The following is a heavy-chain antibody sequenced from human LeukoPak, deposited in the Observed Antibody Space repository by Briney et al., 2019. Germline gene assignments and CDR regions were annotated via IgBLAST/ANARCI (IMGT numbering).Heavy chain of an antibody. J-gene: IGHJ4*02. V-gene: IGHV1-69*13. CDR2: IIPIFGTA. CDR1: GGTFSSYG. D-gene: IGHD4-17*01. CDR3: ARDGSTVTTPDY. Sequence: SVKVSCKASGGTFSSYGISWVRQAPGQGVEWMGGIIPIFGTANYAQKFQGRVTITADESTSTASMELSSLRSEDTAVYYCARDGSTVTTPDYWGQGTLVTVSS.